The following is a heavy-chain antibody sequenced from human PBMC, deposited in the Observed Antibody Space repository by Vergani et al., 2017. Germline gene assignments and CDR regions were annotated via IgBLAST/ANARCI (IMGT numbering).Heavy chain of an antibody. V-gene: IGHV3-48*03. Sequence: EVQLVESGGGLVQPGGSLRLSCAASGFTFSSYEMNWVRQAPGKGLGWVSYISSSGSTIYYADSVKGRFTISRDNAKNSLYLQMNSLRAEDTAVYYCAKDLIAARRDYWGQGTLVTVSS. CDR2: ISSSGSTI. CDR1: GFTFSSYE. J-gene: IGHJ4*02. CDR3: AKDLIAARRDY. D-gene: IGHD6-6*01.